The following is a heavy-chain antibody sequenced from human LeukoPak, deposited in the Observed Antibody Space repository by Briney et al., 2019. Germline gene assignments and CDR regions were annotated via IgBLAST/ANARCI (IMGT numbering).Heavy chain of an antibody. CDR3: AKSGGYGLIDY. Sequence: SETPSLTCTVSRASVSGGPYYWGWVRPPPRKGPEWIGSIYSSGSTYYNASLQSRVTISIETSKNQISLRLNSVTAADTAIYYCAKSGGYGLIDYWGQGTLVTVSS. CDR2: IYSSGST. J-gene: IGHJ4*02. D-gene: IGHD1-26*01. V-gene: IGHV4-39*05. CDR1: RASVSGGPYY.